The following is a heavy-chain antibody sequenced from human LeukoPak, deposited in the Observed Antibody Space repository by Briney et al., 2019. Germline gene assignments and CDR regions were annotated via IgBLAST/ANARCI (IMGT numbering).Heavy chain of an antibody. D-gene: IGHD6-19*01. CDR3: AKGMYSSGWYDYYYYGMDV. V-gene: IGHV3-9*01. CDR2: ISWNSGSI. CDR1: GFTFHDYA. J-gene: IGHJ6*02. Sequence: GGSLRLSCAASGFTFHDYAMHWVRQAPGKGLEWVSGISWNSGSIAYADSVKGRFTISRDNAKNSLYLQMNSLRAEDTALYYCAKGMYSSGWYDYYYYGMDVWGQGTTVTVSS.